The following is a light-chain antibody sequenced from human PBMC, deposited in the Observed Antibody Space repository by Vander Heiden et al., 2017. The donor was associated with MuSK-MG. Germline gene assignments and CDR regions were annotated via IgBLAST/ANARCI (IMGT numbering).Light chain of an antibody. J-gene: IGKJ1*01. CDR3: QQYKSYSWT. CDR2: EAY. Sequence: DIQMTPSPSTLSASVGDRVTITCRASQSISSWLAWYQQKPGKAPKLLMYEAYNLKSGVPARFSGSGSGTEFTLTISSLQPDDFETYYCQQYKSYSWTFGQGTKVEIK. CDR1: QSISSW. V-gene: IGKV1-5*01.